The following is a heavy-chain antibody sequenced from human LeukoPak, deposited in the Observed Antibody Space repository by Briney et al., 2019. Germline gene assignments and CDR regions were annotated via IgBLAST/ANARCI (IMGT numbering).Heavy chain of an antibody. CDR3: ASFLLPGWFDP. D-gene: IGHD2-15*01. CDR2: IKQDGSEK. Sequence: GGSLRLSCAASGFTFSSYWMSWVRQAPGKGLEWVANIKQDGSEKYYVDSVKGRFTISRDNAKNSLYLQMNSLRAEDTAVYYCASFLLPGWFDPWGQGTLVTVSS. CDR1: GFTFSSYW. J-gene: IGHJ5*02. V-gene: IGHV3-7*01.